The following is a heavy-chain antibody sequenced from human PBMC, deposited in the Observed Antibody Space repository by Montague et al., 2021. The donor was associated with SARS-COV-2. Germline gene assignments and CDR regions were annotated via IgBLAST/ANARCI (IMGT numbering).Heavy chain of an antibody. D-gene: IGHD6-13*01. J-gene: IGHJ4*02. CDR1: GLAISMYW. Sequence: SLRLSCAASGLAISMYWMTWVRQAPGKGLEWVADIKQDGSETYYADSVKGRFSISRDNTKNSLYLQLNSLSADDTAVYYCGFNSVAGAGDSLGQGTLVTVSS. CDR2: IKQDGSET. V-gene: IGHV3-7*01. CDR3: GFNSVAGAGDS.